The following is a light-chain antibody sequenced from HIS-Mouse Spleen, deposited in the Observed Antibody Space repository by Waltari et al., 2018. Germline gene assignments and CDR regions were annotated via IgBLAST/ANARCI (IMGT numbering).Light chain of an antibody. J-gene: IGLJ2*01. Sequence: QSALTQPASVSGSPGQSITISCPGPSRDVGGYNYVSWYQPHPGKAPKLMIYEVSNRPSGVSNRFSGSKSGNTASLTISGLQAEDEADYYCSSYTSSSTPHVVFGGGTKLTVL. CDR1: SRDVGGYNY. CDR3: SSYTSSSTPHVV. V-gene: IGLV2-14*01. CDR2: EVS.